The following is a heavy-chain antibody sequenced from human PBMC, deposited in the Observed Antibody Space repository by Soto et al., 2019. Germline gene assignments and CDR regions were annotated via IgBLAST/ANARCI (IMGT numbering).Heavy chain of an antibody. CDR3: GGLLWGSDGMDV. J-gene: IGHJ6*02. CDR1: GGSISSGDYY. V-gene: IGHV4-30-4*01. CDR2: IYYIGST. Sequence: QVQLQESGPGLVKPSQTLSLTCTVSGGSISSGDYYWSWIRQPPGKGLEWIGYIYYIGSTYYNPSLKSRVTISVDTSKNQFSLKLSSVTPADTAVYYCGGLLWGSDGMDVWGQGTTVTVSS. D-gene: IGHD3-3*01.